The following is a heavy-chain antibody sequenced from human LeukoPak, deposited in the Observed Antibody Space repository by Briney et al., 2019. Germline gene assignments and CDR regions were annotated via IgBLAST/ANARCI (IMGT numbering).Heavy chain of an antibody. CDR3: ARHYPPDYDILTGYYRVGGMDV. CDR1: GFTFSSYG. D-gene: IGHD3-9*01. J-gene: IGHJ6*02. V-gene: IGHV3-33*01. Sequence: GGSLRLSCAASGFTFSSYGMHWVRQAPGKGLEWVAVIWYDGSNKYYADSVKGRFTISRDNSKNTLYLQMNSLRAEDTAVYYCARHYPPDYDILTGYYRVGGMDVWGQGTTVTVSS. CDR2: IWYDGSNK.